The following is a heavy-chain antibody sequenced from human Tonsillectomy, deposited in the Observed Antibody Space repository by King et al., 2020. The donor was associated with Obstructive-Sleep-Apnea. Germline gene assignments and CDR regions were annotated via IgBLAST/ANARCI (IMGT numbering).Heavy chain of an antibody. CDR2: ISGSGGST. CDR3: AKEVGSSWQDGGFFDY. J-gene: IGHJ4*02. V-gene: IGHV3-23*04. D-gene: IGHD6-13*01. Sequence: VQLVESGGGLVQPGGSLRLSCAASGFTFSSYAMSWVRQAPGKGLEWVSGISGSGGSTYYADSVEGRFTISRDNSKTTLHLQMNSLRAEETAVYYCAKEVGSSWQDGGFFDYWGQGTLVTVSS. CDR1: GFTFSSYA.